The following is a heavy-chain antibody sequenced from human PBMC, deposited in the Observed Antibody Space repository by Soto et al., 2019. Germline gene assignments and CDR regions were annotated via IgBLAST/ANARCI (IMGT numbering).Heavy chain of an antibody. V-gene: IGHV1-18*01. CDR2: ISAYNGNT. D-gene: IGHD6-19*01. Sequence: QVQLVQSGAEVKKPGASVKVSCKASGYTFTSYGISSVRQAPGQGLEWMGWISAYNGNTNYAQKLQGRVTMTTDTSTSTAYMELRSLRSDDTAVYYCARAWRVQYSSGPADYWGQGTLVTVSS. CDR1: GYTFTSYG. J-gene: IGHJ4*02. CDR3: ARAWRVQYSSGPADY.